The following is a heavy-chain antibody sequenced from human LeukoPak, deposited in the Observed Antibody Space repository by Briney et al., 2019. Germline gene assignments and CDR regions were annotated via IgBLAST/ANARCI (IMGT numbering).Heavy chain of an antibody. D-gene: IGHD6-13*01. J-gene: IGHJ6*02. Sequence: ASVKISCKASGYTFTGYYMHWVRQAPGQGLEWVGWINPNSGGTNYAQKFQGRVTMTRDTSISTAYMELSRLRSDDTAVYYCAREEQQLDYYYYGMDVWGQGTTVTVSS. CDR3: AREEQQLDYYYYGMDV. V-gene: IGHV1-2*02. CDR1: GYTFTGYY. CDR2: INPNSGGT.